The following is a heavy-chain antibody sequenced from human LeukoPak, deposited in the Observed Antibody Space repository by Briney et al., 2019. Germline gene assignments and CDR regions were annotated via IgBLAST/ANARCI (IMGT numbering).Heavy chain of an antibody. Sequence: PSETLSLTCIVSGYSISSGYHWAWIRQPPGKGLEWIGSIYRSGITYYNPSLKSRVTISVDTSKNQFSLKLSSVTAADTAVYYCARAHPAYNWNDYWGQGTLVTVSS. CDR1: GYSISSGYH. V-gene: IGHV4-38-2*02. D-gene: IGHD1-1*01. J-gene: IGHJ4*02. CDR3: ARAHPAYNWNDY. CDR2: IYRSGIT.